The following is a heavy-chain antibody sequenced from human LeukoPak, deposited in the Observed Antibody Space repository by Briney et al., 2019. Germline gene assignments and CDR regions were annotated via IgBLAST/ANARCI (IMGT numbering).Heavy chain of an antibody. V-gene: IGHV4-59*01. J-gene: IGHJ4*02. CDR3: ARDRDGYNRFDF. D-gene: IGHD5-24*01. CDR1: GGSISSYH. CDR2: IYYSGST. Sequence: SETLSLTCTVSGGSISSYHWSWIRQPPWKGLEWLGYIYYSGSTNYNPSLKSRVTISVDTSKSQFSLKLNAVTAADTAVYYCARDRDGYNRFDFWGQGTLVTVSS.